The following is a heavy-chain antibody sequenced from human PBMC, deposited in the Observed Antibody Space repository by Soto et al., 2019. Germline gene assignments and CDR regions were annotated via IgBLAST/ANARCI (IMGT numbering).Heavy chain of an antibody. J-gene: IGHJ5*02. CDR3: ARVSPPWLVRSHNWFDP. Sequence: EVQLVESGGGLVQPGGSLRLSCAASGFTFSSYSMNWVRQAPGKGLEWVSYISSSSSTIYYADSVKGRFTISRDNAKNSLYLQMNSLRAEDTAVYYCARVSPPWLVRSHNWFDPWGQGTLVTVSS. V-gene: IGHV3-48*01. CDR2: ISSSSSTI. D-gene: IGHD6-19*01. CDR1: GFTFSSYS.